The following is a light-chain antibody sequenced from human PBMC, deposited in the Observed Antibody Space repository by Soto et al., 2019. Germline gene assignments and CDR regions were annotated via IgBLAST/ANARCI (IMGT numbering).Light chain of an antibody. CDR3: QQYSQWPIT. V-gene: IGKV3D-15*01. CDR2: GIS. J-gene: IGKJ5*01. CDR1: QTVGRN. Sequence: EMVMTQSPATLSVYPGERASLSCRASQTVGRNYLAWYQKKPGQAPRLLIYGISTRATGIPDRFSGSGSGTEFNLTLSSLQTEDSAVYYCQQYSQWPITFGQGTRVEIK.